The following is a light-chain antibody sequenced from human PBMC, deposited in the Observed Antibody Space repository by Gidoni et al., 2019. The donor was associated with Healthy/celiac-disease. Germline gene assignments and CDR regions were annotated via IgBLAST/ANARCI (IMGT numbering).Light chain of an antibody. CDR3: QQYYSTPYS. CDR2: WAS. Sequence: DIVMTQPPDSLAVSLGERATINCKPSQSVLYSSNNKNYLAWYQQKPGQPPKLLIYWASTRESGVPDRFSGGGSGTDFTLTISSLQAEDVAVYYCQQYYSTPYSFGQGTKLEIK. CDR1: QSVLYSSNNKNY. V-gene: IGKV4-1*01. J-gene: IGKJ2*03.